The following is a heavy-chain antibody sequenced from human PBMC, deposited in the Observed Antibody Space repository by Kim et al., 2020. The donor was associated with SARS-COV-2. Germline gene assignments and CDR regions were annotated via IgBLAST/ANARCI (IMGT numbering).Heavy chain of an antibody. Sequence: SVKVSCKASGGTFSSYAISWVRQAPGQGLEWMGRIIPILGIANYAQKFQGRVTITADKSTSTAYMELSSLRSEDTAVYYFVSCPPASNYYYGMYVWGQG. J-gene: IGHJ6*02. V-gene: IGHV1-69*04. D-gene: IGHD6-6*01. CDR3: VSCPPASNYYYGMYV. CDR1: GGTFSSYA. CDR2: IIPILGIA.